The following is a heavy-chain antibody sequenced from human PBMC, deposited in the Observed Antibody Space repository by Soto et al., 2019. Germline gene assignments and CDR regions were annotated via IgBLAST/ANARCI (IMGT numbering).Heavy chain of an antibody. V-gene: IGHV1-69*06. D-gene: IGHD6-13*01. J-gene: IGHJ6*02. CDR1: GGTFSSYA. Sequence: QVQLVQSGAEVKKPGSSVKVSCKASGGTFSSYAISWVRQAPGQGLEWMGGIITIFGTANYAQKFQGRVTITADKSTSTAYMELSSLRSEDTAVYYCASGVRQLASGPYRYYYYGMDVWGQGTTVTVSS. CDR3: ASGVRQLASGPYRYYYYGMDV. CDR2: IITIFGTA.